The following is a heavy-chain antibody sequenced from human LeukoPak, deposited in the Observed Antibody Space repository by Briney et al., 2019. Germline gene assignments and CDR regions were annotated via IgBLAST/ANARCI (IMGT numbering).Heavy chain of an antibody. Sequence: ASVKVSCKASGYTFTSYDINWVRQATGQGLEWMGWMNPNSGNTGYAQKFQGRVTITRNTSISTAHMELSSLRSEDTAVYYCARAKCSSTSCYDDAFDIWGQGTMVTVSS. CDR1: GYTFTSYD. CDR2: MNPNSGNT. CDR3: ARAKCSSTSCYDDAFDI. D-gene: IGHD2-2*01. J-gene: IGHJ3*02. V-gene: IGHV1-8*03.